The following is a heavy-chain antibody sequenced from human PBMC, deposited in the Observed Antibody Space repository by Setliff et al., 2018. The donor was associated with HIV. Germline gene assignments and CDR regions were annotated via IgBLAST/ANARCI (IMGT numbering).Heavy chain of an antibody. D-gene: IGHD2-2*01. CDR2: INPHTGVT. CDR1: GYIFIRYY. V-gene: IGHV1-18*04. Sequence: ASVKVSCKTSGYIFIRYYIFWVRQAPGQGLEWMGNINPHTGVTKYAEKFQDRVALTTDTSTTTAYMELRSLRSDDTAVYYCARGRRFTSVWFSEYWGPGTLVTVSS. J-gene: IGHJ4*02. CDR3: ARGRRFTSVWFSEY.